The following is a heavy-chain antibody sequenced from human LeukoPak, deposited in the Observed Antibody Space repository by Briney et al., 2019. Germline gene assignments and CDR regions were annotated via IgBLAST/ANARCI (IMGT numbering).Heavy chain of an antibody. D-gene: IGHD3-10*01. CDR3: AQTGSLMGRFFDY. Sequence: SETLSLTCAVSGGSISSGGYSWSWIRQPPGKGLEWIGYIYHSGSTYYNPSLKSRVTISVDTSKNQFSLKLTSVSAADTAMYFCAQTGSLMGRFFDYWGQGIQVIVSS. CDR1: GGSISSGGYS. CDR2: IYHSGST. J-gene: IGHJ4*02. V-gene: IGHV4-30-2*02.